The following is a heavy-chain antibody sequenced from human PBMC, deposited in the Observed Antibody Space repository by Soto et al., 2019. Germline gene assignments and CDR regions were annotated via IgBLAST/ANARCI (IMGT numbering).Heavy chain of an antibody. J-gene: IGHJ4*02. CDR1: GDSITSNSYF. CDR2: IYYSWTT. CDR3: ARHFSVDYFDY. Sequence: QLQLQESGPGLVKPSETLSLTCTVSGDSITSNSYFWAWIRQPPGKGLEWIGSIYYSWTTYYNPSLKSRVTISVDRSKNQFSLKLSSVTAADTAVYYCARHFSVDYFDYWGQGALVTVSS. V-gene: IGHV4-39*01.